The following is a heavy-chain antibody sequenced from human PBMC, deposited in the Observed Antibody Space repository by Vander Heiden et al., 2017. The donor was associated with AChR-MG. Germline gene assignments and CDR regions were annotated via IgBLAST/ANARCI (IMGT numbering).Heavy chain of an antibody. D-gene: IGHD6-6*01. CDR1: GFTFRDCY. CDR3: ARDRVHAFDP. CDR2: IHSSGSTT. J-gene: IGHJ5*02. Sequence: QAQLVESGGGLAKPGGPLRLSCVASGFTFRDCYMSCRRQAPGKGPEWVSCIHSSGSTTYYADSVKGRFTISRYNAKNSLYLQMTSLRAEDTAVYYGARDRVHAFDPWGQGTLVTVSS. V-gene: IGHV3-11*01.